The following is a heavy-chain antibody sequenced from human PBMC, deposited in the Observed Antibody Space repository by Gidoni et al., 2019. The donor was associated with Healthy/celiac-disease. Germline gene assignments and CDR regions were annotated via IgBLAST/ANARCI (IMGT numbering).Heavy chain of an antibody. Sequence: QVQLVESGGGVVQPGRSLRLSCQASGFTCSSYAMHGVRQAPGKGLEWGAVISDDGSNKYYADSVKGRFTISRDNSKNTLDLQMNSLRAEDTAVYYCARDGSSIAVAGTEPTYFDYWGQGTLVTVSS. CDR1: GFTCSSYA. V-gene: IGHV3-30*01. J-gene: IGHJ4*02. CDR2: ISDDGSNK. CDR3: ARDGSSIAVAGTEPTYFDY. D-gene: IGHD6-19*01.